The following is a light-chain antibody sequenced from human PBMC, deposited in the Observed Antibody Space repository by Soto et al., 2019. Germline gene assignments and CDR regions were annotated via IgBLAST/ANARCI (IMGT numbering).Light chain of an antibody. CDR2: DAS. Sequence: DIQTTQSPSTLSACVGDRVTITCRASQSISSWLAWYQQKPGKAPKLLIYDASSLESGVPSRFSGSGSGTEFTLTISSLQPDDFATYYCQQYNSYSTFGQGTKVDIK. CDR3: QQYNSYST. J-gene: IGKJ1*01. CDR1: QSISSW. V-gene: IGKV1-5*01.